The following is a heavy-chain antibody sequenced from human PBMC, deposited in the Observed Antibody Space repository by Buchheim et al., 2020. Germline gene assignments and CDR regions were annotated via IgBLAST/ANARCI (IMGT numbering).Heavy chain of an antibody. D-gene: IGHD1-26*01. V-gene: IGHV3-48*03. CDR1: GFTFSSYE. Sequence: EVQLVESGGGLVQPGGSLRLSCAASGFTFSSYEMNWVRQAPGKGLEWVSYISSSCSTIYYADSVKGRFTLSRDNATNSLYLQMNSLRAEDTAVYYCARDHGYSGYSDYWGQGTL. CDR2: ISSSCSTI. J-gene: IGHJ4*02. CDR3: ARDHGYSGYSDY.